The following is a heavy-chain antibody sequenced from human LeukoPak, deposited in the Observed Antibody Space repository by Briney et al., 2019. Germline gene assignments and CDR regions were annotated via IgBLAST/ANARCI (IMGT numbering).Heavy chain of an antibody. CDR2: ISGSGGST. CDR3: AKGALYGSGSFGKTYYYGMDV. J-gene: IGHJ6*02. V-gene: IGHV3-23*01. Sequence: GGSLRLSCAASGFTFSSYAMSWVRQAPGKGLEWVSAISGSGGSTYYAGSVKGRFTISRDNSKNTLYLQMNSLRAEDTAVYYCAKGALYGSGSFGKTYYYGMDVWGQGTTVTVSS. D-gene: IGHD3-10*01. CDR1: GFTFSSYA.